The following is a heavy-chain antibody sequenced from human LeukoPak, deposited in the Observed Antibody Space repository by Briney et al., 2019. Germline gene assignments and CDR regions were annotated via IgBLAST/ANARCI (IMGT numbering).Heavy chain of an antibody. J-gene: IGHJ6*03. CDR3: ARGSYYMDV. CDR2: INTDGSSS. V-gene: IGHV3-74*01. CDR1: GFTFSNYW. Sequence: PGGSLRLSCAASGFTFSNYWMHWVRQAPGKGLVWDSRINTDGSSSTYADSVKGRFTISRDNAKNTLYLQMNSLRAEDTAVYYCARGSYYMDVWGKGTTVTVSS.